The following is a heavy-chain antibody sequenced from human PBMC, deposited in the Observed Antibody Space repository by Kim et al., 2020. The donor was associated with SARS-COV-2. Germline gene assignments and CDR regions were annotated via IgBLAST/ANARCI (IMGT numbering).Heavy chain of an antibody. V-gene: IGHV4-31*02. J-gene: IGHJ4*02. D-gene: IGHD2-21*01. CDR3: ASYCGGDCYEYYFDY. Sequence: PSLKSRVTISVDASKNPFSVKLSAVTAADTAVYYCASYCGGDCYEYYFDYWGQGTLVTVSS.